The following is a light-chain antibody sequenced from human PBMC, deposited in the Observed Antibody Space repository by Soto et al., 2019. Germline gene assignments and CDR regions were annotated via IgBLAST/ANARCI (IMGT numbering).Light chain of an antibody. CDR3: QQYGSSWT. Sequence: VLTQSPGTMSLSSGVRGPLSCMASQNLGTLYLAWFQQKSGQAPRLLIYGASSRATGIPDRFSGSGSGTDFTLTISRLEPEEFAVYYCQQYGSSWTFGQGTKVEI. V-gene: IGKV3-20*01. CDR2: GAS. J-gene: IGKJ1*01. CDR1: QNLGTLY.